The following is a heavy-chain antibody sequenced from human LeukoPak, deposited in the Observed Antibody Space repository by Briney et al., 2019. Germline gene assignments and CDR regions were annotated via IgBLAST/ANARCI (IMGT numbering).Heavy chain of an antibody. D-gene: IGHD6-13*01. CDR2: MNLNRGNI. CDR3: ASDSSLDAFDI. J-gene: IGHJ3*02. V-gene: IGHV1-8*01. CDR1: GYTFTSYD. Sequence: GTSGEASCNASGYTFTSYDTKWGRQATGQGVGWWGWMNLNRGNIGYAQKFQGRVTMTRNTSISTDYMELSSLRSEDTAVYYCASDSSLDAFDIWGQGTMVTASS.